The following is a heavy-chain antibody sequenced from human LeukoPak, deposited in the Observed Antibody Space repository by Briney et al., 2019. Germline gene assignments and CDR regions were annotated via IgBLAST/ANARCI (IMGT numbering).Heavy chain of an antibody. CDR2: IYYSGST. CDR1: GGSISSSSYY. J-gene: IGHJ6*02. CDR3: ARDTSSSWSPDYYGMDV. D-gene: IGHD6-13*01. Sequence: SETLSLTCTVSGGSISSSSYYWGWIRQPPGKGLEWIGSIYYSGSTYYNPSLKSRVTISVDTSKNQFSLKLSSVTAADTAVYYCARDTSSSWSPDYYGMDVWGQGTTVTVSS. V-gene: IGHV4-39*07.